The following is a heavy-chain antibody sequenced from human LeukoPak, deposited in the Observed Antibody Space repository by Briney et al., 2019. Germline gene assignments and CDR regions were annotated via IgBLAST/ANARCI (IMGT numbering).Heavy chain of an antibody. CDR2: VYYSGSA. J-gene: IGHJ4*02. CDR3: ARGRYKDRGYSYGLIDY. CDR1: GGSISSGDYY. Sequence: SQTLSLICTVSGGSISSGDYYWIWIRQPPGKGLEWIGYVYYSGSAYYNPSLKSRVTISVDTSKNQFSLKLSSVTAADTAVYYCARGRYKDRGYSYGLIDYWGQGTLVTVSS. V-gene: IGHV4-30-4*01. D-gene: IGHD5-18*01.